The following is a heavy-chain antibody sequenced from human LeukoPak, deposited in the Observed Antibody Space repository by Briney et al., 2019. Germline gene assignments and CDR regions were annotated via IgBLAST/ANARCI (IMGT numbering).Heavy chain of an antibody. CDR1: GYTFTSYG. CDR3: ARGPYYDSSGYYYPLDY. V-gene: IGHV1-18*01. D-gene: IGHD3-22*01. Sequence: EASVKVSCKASGYTFTSYGISWVRQAPGQGLEWMGWISAYNGNTNYAQKLQGKVTMTTDTSTSTAYMELRSLRSDDTAVYYCARGPYYDSSGYYYPLDYWGQGTLVTVSS. CDR2: ISAYNGNT. J-gene: IGHJ4*02.